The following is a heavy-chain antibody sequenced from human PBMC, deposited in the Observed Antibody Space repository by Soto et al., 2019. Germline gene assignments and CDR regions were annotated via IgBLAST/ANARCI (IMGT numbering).Heavy chain of an antibody. D-gene: IGHD6-13*01. CDR3: ARDHPETRYSSDAFDI. CDR1: EFTFSNYA. V-gene: IGHV3-23*01. Sequence: HPGGSLRLSCAASEFTFSNYAMSWVRQAPGKGREWVSSISDNGGTTYYADSVKGRFTISRDNSKNTLYLQMNSLRAEDTAVYYCARDHPETRYSSDAFDIWGQGTMVTVSS. CDR2: ISDNGGTT. J-gene: IGHJ3*02.